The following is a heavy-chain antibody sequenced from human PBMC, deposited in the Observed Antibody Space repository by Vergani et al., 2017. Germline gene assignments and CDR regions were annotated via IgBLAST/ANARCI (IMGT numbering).Heavy chain of an antibody. V-gene: IGHV4-59*02. CDR2: LSTTGGA. D-gene: IGHD6-13*01. CDR3: AGDTDSWQGADR. J-gene: IGHJ5*02. Sequence: QAQLQESGPGLVKPSETLSLTCHVLGVSVTDYNCNWIRQAPGKGLEGIGSLSTTGGATHASHNPSLKSRVSISVNTSKNQFSLRLTSVTAADSAIYYCAGDTDSWQGADRWGQGLLVSVSS. CDR1: GVSVTDYN.